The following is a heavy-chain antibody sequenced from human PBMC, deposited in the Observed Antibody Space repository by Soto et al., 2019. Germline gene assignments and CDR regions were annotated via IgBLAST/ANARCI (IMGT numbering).Heavy chain of an antibody. CDR2: MNAKSGDT. CDR3: ARGNPFNCAGFDV. Sequence: ASVKVSCKASGYTFSEFYINWLRQAAGQGPEWMGWMNAKSGDTFSAQRLQGKFNMTWDTSLSTAYMEVGSLTSDDAAIYYCARGNPFNCAGFDVWGQGTTVTVSS. CDR1: GYTFSEFY. D-gene: IGHD2-21*01. V-gene: IGHV1-8*01. J-gene: IGHJ6*02.